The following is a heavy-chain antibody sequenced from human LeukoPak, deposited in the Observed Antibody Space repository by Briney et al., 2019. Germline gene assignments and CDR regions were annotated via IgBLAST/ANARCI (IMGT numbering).Heavy chain of an antibody. V-gene: IGHV1-18*01. CDR2: INAYNGNT. CDR1: GYTFTNYG. D-gene: IGHD6-6*01. J-gene: IGHJ4*02. Sequence: GASVTVSRKPSGYTFTNYGISWVRPAPGQGLAWMGWINAYNGNTNYAQKLQGRGTITTDTSTSTAYMELRSLRSDDTAVYYCARNFRLYSSSDYWGEGTLVTVSS. CDR3: ARNFRLYSSSDY.